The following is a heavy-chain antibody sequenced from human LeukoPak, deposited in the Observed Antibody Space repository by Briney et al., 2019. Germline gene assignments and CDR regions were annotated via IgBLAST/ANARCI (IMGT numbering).Heavy chain of an antibody. D-gene: IGHD3-10*01. CDR3: AKGDMVRGVIAKYNWFDP. CDR2: INPNSGGT. J-gene: IGHJ5*02. V-gene: IGHV1-2*02. CDR1: GYTFTGYY. Sequence: ASVKVSCKASGYTFTGYYMHWVRQAPGQGLEWMGWINPNSGGTNYAQKFQGRVTMTRDTSISTAYMELSRLRSDDTAVYYCAKGDMVRGVIAKYNWFDPWGQGTLVTVSS.